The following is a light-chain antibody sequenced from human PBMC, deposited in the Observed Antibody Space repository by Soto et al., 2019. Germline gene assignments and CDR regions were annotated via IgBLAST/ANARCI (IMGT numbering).Light chain of an antibody. CDR2: DVS. Sequence: QSALTQPASVSGSPGQPITISCTGTSSDVGGYNYVSWYQQHPGKAPKLMIYDVSNRPSGVSNRFSGSKSGNTASLTISGLQAEDEADYYCSSYTSSSTQGVFGGGTKVTVL. J-gene: IGLJ2*01. CDR3: SSYTSSSTQGV. CDR1: SSDVGGYNY. V-gene: IGLV2-14*01.